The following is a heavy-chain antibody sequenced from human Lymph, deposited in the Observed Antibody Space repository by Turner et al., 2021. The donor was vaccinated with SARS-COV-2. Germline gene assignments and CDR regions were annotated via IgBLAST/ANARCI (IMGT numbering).Heavy chain of an antibody. CDR2: ISYGGSNK. V-gene: IGHV3-30*18. CDR1: GFTFSSYG. D-gene: IGHD3-10*01. Sequence: QVQLVASGGGVVQPGRSLRLPWSASGFTFSSYGMHWVRQAPGKGLEWVAVISYGGSNKYYADSGKGRFTISRDNSKNTLYLQMNSLRAEDTAVYYCAKDGGGYFDYWGQGTLVTVSS. CDR3: AKDGGGYFDY. J-gene: IGHJ4*02.